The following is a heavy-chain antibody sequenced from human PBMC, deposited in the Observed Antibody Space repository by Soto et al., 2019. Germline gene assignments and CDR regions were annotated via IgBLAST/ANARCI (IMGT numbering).Heavy chain of an antibody. CDR1: GGSISSGGYY. V-gene: IGHV4-31*03. CDR3: ARVGGGRDTETFYYYYGMDV. D-gene: IGHD3-16*01. Sequence: QVQLQESGPGLVKPSQTLSLTCTVSGGSISSGGYYWSWIRQHPGKGLEWIGYIYYSGSTYYNPSPKRRITISVDTSKNQFSLELSSVTAADTAVYYCARVGGGRDTETFYYYYGMDVWGQGTTVTVSS. J-gene: IGHJ6*02. CDR2: IYYSGST.